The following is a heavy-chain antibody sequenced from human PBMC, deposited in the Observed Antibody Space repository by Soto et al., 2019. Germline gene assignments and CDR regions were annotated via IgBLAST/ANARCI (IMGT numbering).Heavy chain of an antibody. J-gene: IGHJ4*02. V-gene: IGHV4-30-2*05. D-gene: IGHD3-3*01. CDR2: IYYTGST. CDR3: ARVLARANPGYYTLDGFDY. CDR1: GGSISSGGYS. Sequence: PSETLSLTCAVSGGSISSGGYSWSWIRQPPGKGLEWIGYIYYTGSTYYNSSLKSRLTISVDTSENQFSLKLSSVTAADTAVYYCARVLARANPGYYTLDGFDYWGQGIQVTVSS.